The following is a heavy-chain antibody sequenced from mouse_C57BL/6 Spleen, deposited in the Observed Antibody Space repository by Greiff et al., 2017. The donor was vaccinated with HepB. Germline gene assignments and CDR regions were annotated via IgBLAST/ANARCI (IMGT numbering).Heavy chain of an antibody. CDR3: TWDDWYFDV. V-gene: IGHV14-4*01. D-gene: IGHD4-1*01. Sequence: VQLQQSGAELVRPGASVKLSCTASGFNIKDDYMHWVKQRPEQGLERIGWIDPENGDTEYASKFQGKATITADTSSNTAYLQLSSLTSEDTAVYYCTWDDWYFDVWGTGTTVTVSS. CDR1: GFNIKDDY. CDR2: IDPENGDT. J-gene: IGHJ1*03.